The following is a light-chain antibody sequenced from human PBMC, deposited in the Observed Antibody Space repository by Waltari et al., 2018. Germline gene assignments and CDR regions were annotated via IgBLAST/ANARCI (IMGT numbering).Light chain of an antibody. CDR1: TLPKQF. CDR2: RDS. CDR3: QSADSSRTSGV. V-gene: IGLV3-25*03. Sequence: SYELTQPPSVSVSPGQTARITCSGHTLPKQFASWYQQKPGQAPVLVIYRDSEMPSGSPERLSGSTSWTTVTLTITGVQAEDEADDYCQSADSSRTSGVFGVGTKVTVL. J-gene: IGLJ3*02.